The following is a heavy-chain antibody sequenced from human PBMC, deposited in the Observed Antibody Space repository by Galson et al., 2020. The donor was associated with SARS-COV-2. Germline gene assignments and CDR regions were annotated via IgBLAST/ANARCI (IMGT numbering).Heavy chain of an antibody. CDR1: GGSFSIGSDY. D-gene: IGHD4-17*01. J-gene: IGHJ5*02. CDR2: IYYTWNT. CDR3: AIVLTTSPTEYAWFDP. V-gene: IGHV4-39*07. Sequence: SETLSLTCTVSGGSFSIGSDYWGWIRQPPGKGLEWLGTIYYTWNTYYNLSLKSRVTMSVDTSKNQFSLKLSSVTAADSAVYYCAIVLTTSPTEYAWFDPWGQGILVTVSS.